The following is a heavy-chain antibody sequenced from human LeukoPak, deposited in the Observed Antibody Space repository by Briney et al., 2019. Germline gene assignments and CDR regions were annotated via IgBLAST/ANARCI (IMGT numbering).Heavy chain of an antibody. D-gene: IGHD4-17*01. J-gene: IGHJ4*02. CDR1: GGSISSYY. Sequence: YPSETLSLTCTVSGGSISSYYWSWIRQPPGKGLEWIGYIYYSGSTNYNPSLKSRVTISVDTSKNQFSLKLSSVTAADTAVYYCASYGDYLSGYFDYWGQGTLVTVSS. CDR3: ASYGDYLSGYFDY. CDR2: IYYSGST. V-gene: IGHV4-59*08.